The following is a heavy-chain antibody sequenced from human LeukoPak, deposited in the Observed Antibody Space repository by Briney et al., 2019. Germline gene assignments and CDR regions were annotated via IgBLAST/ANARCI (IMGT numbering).Heavy chain of an antibody. CDR3: ARVSSSWYGLFDY. CDR2: INHSGST. V-gene: IGHV4-34*01. J-gene: IGHJ4*02. Sequence: SETLSLTCAVYGGSFSGYYWSWIRQPPGKGLEWIGEINHSGSTNYNPSLKSRVTISVDTSKNQFSLKLSSVTAADTAVYYCARVSSSWYGLFDYRGQGTLVTVSS. CDR1: GGSFSGYY. D-gene: IGHD6-13*01.